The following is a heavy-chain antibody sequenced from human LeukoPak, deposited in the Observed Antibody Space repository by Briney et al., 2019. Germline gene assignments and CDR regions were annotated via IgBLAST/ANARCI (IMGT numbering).Heavy chain of an antibody. D-gene: IGHD6-19*01. V-gene: IGHV1-69*04. CDR1: GGTFSSYG. CDR3: ATPFGIAVSEAFDI. Sequence: GASVKVSCKASGGTFSSYGISWVRQAPGQGLEWMGRIIPILDIANYAQKFQGRVTFTADKSTSTAYMELSSLRSEDTAVYFCATPFGIAVSEAFDIWGQGTMVTVSS. CDR2: IIPILDIA. J-gene: IGHJ3*02.